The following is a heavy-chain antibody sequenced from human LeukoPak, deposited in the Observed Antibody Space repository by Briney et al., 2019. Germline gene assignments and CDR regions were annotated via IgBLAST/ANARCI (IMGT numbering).Heavy chain of an antibody. CDR2: IYYSGST. V-gene: IGHV4-59*01. CDR3: ARQTEEGYFDY. J-gene: IGHJ4*02. CDR1: GGSISSSY. Sequence: SETLSLTCTVSGGSISSSYWSWIRQPPEKGLEWIGYIYYSGSTNYIPSLKSRVTISVDTSKNQFSLKLSSVTAADTAVYYCARQTEEGYFDYWGQGTLVTVSS.